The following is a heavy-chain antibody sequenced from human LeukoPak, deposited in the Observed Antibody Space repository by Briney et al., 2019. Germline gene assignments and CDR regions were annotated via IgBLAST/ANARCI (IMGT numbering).Heavy chain of an antibody. J-gene: IGHJ6*02. CDR3: AKGEGYCSTTSCSIYSYGTDL. D-gene: IGHD2-2*01. Sequence: GRSLRLSCAASGFTFSRYGMHWVRQAPGKGLEWVAVISYDGGNKYYADPVKGRFTISRDNSKNTLYLQMNSLRAEDTAVYYCAKGEGYCSTTSCSIYSYGTDLWGQGATVTVSS. V-gene: IGHV3-30*18. CDR1: GFTFSRYG. CDR2: ISYDGGNK.